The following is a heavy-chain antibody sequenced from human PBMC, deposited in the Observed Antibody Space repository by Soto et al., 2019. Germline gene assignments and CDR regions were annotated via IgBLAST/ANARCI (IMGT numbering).Heavy chain of an antibody. V-gene: IGHV1-18*01. J-gene: IGHJ5*02. CDR3: ARDLDYGDYGNWFEP. Sequence: QVPLVQSGAEVKKPGSSVKVSCKASGYTFTSYGISWVRQATGQGLEWMGWISAYNGNTNYAQKLQGRVTMTTDTSTRTAYMELRSLRSDDTAVYYCARDLDYGDYGNWFEPSCQGALVTVSS. CDR1: GYTFTSYG. CDR2: ISAYNGNT. D-gene: IGHD4-17*01.